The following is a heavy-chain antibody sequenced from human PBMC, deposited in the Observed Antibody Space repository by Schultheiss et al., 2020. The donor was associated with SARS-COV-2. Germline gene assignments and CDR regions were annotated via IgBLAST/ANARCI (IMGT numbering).Heavy chain of an antibody. CDR1: GFTFSSYG. CDR2: IWYDGSNK. CDR3: ARDQGLPLMVRGVIIISWYFDL. V-gene: IGHV3-33*01. J-gene: IGHJ2*01. D-gene: IGHD3-10*01. Sequence: VGSLRLSCAASGFTFSSYGMRWVRQAPGKGLEWVAVIWYDGSNKYYADSVKGRFTISRDNSKNTLYLQMNSLRAEDTAVYYCARDQGLPLMVRGVIIISWYFDLWGRGTLVTVSS.